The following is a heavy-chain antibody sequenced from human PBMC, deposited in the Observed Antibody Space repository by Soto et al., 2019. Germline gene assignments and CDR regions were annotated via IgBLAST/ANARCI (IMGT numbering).Heavy chain of an antibody. V-gene: IGHV3-48*01. J-gene: IGHJ5*02. CDR3: TRTMVRGLYWFDP. Sequence: GGSLRLSCAASGFTLSSYSMNWVRQAPGKGLEWVSYISSSSSTIYYADSVKGRSTISRDNAKNSLYLQMNSLRAEDTAVYYCTRTMVRGLYWFDPWGQGTLVTVSS. CDR2: ISSSSSTI. D-gene: IGHD3-10*01. CDR1: GFTLSSYS.